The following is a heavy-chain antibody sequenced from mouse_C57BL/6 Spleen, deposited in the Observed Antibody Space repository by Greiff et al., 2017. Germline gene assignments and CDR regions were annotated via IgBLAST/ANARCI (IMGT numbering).Heavy chain of an antibody. CDR2: IYPGDGDT. V-gene: IGHV1-82*01. CDR1: GYAFSSSW. CDR3: ARSHYDYAYYAMDY. J-gene: IGHJ4*01. D-gene: IGHD2-4*01. Sequence: QVQLQQSGPELVKPGASVKISCKASGYAFSSSWMNWVKQRPGKGLERIGRIYPGDGDTNYNGKFKGKATLTADKSSSTAYMPLSSLTSEDSAVYFCARSHYDYAYYAMDYWGQGTSVTVSS.